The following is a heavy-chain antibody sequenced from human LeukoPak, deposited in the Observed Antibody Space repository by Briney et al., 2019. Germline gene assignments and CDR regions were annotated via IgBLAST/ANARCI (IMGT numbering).Heavy chain of an antibody. Sequence: ASVKVSCKASGYTFTSYGISWVRQAPGQGLEWMGWISAYNGNTNYAQKLQGRVTMTTDTSTSTAYMELRSLRSDDTAVYYCARGSTVTTYYYYGMGVWGQGTTVTVSS. D-gene: IGHD4-17*01. CDR2: ISAYNGNT. CDR3: ARGSTVTTYYYYGMGV. J-gene: IGHJ6*02. V-gene: IGHV1-18*01. CDR1: GYTFTSYG.